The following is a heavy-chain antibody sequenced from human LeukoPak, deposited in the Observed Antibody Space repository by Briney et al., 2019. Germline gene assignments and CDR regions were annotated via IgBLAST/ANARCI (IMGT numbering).Heavy chain of an antibody. J-gene: IGHJ5*02. D-gene: IGHD3-10*01. CDR2: IYSGGST. CDR1: GFTVSSNY. CDR3: AAVSITMVRGVSPWFDP. V-gene: IGHV3-53*01. Sequence: PGGSLRLSCAASGFTVSSNYMSWVRQAPGKGLEWVSVIYSGGSTYYADSVKGRFTISRDNSKNTLYLQMNSLRAEDTAVYYCAAVSITMVRGVSPWFDPWGQGTLVTVSS.